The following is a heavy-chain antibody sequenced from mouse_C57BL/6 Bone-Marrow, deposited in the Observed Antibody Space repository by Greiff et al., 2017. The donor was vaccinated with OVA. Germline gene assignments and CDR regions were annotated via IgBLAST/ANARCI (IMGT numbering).Heavy chain of an antibody. V-gene: IGHV1-15*01. Sequence: QVQLQQSGAELVRPGASVTLSCKASGYTFTDYEMHWVKQTPVHGLEWIGAIDPETGGTAYNQKFKSKAILTADKSSSTAYMELRSLTSEDSAVYYCTRWDYYGSRCAYWGQGTLVTVSA. J-gene: IGHJ3*01. CDR1: GYTFTDYE. D-gene: IGHD1-1*01. CDR3: TRWDYYGSRCAY. CDR2: IDPETGGT.